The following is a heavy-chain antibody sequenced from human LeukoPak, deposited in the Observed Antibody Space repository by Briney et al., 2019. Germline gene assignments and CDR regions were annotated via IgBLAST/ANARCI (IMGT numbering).Heavy chain of an antibody. Sequence: KPSEPLSLTCTVSGGSISSSSYYWGWIRQPPGKGLEWIGSIYYSGSTYYNPSLKSRVTISVDTSKNQFSLKLSSVTAADTAVYYCARDDGMTTVTTYYWGQGTLVTVSS. CDR2: IYYSGST. J-gene: IGHJ4*02. CDR3: ARDDGMTTVTTYY. D-gene: IGHD4-17*01. V-gene: IGHV4-39*07. CDR1: GGSISSSSYY.